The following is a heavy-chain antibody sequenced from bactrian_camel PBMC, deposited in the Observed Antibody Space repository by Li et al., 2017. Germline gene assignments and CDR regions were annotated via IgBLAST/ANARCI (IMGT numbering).Heavy chain of an antibody. J-gene: IGHJ4*01. CDR3: VRDGGTPYEYTY. V-gene: IGHV3S1*01. D-gene: IGHD2*01. CDR2: ITSHPGTQ. Sequence: HVQLVESGGGLAQPGGSLRLSCETSGFTFSPYWMYWVRQAPGSGLEWVSTITSHPGTQYYADSVKSRFTGARDNAKNTVYLEMNSLKPEDTAEYYCVRDGGTPYEYTYWGQGTQVTVS. CDR1: GFTFSPYW.